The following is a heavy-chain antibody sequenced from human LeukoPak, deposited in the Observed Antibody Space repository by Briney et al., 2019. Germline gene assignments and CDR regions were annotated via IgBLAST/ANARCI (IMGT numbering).Heavy chain of an antibody. CDR3: ARYAAAGLAFQH. CDR2: VDPEDGET. Sequence: ATVKISCKASGYTFTDYYMYWVQQAPGKGLEWMGRVDPEDGETIYAEKFQGRVTITADTSTDTAYMELSSLRSDDTAVYYCARYAAAGLAFQHWGQGTLVTVSS. CDR1: GYTFTDYY. V-gene: IGHV1-69-2*01. J-gene: IGHJ1*01. D-gene: IGHD6-13*01.